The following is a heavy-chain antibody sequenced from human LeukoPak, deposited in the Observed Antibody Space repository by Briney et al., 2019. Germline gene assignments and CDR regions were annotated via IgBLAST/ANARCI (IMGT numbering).Heavy chain of an antibody. CDR1: GFTFRDYW. Sequence: PGGSLRLSCEASGFTFRDYWMTWVRQAPGKGLEWVANVKQDGTEKFYVDSVKGRFTISRDNGKNSLYLQMNSLRVEDTAIYYSARAGGTSWADYWGQGTLVTVSS. V-gene: IGHV3-7*01. CDR3: ARAGGTSWADY. D-gene: IGHD6-13*01. J-gene: IGHJ4*02. CDR2: VKQDGTEK.